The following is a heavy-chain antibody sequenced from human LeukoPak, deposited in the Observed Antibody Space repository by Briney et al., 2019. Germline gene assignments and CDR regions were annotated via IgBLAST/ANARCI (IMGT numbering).Heavy chain of an antibody. CDR2: IIPILGIA. Sequence: SVKVSCEASGGTFSSYAISWVRQAPGQGLEWMGRIIPILGIANYAQKFQGRVTITADKSTSTAYMELSSLRSEDTAVYYCARVPYRYYGSGSFQFDYWGQGTLVTVSS. CDR1: GGTFSSYA. J-gene: IGHJ4*02. CDR3: ARVPYRYYGSGSFQFDY. V-gene: IGHV1-69*04. D-gene: IGHD3-10*01.